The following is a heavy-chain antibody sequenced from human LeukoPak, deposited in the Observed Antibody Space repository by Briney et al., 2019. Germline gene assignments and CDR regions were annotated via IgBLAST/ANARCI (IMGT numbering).Heavy chain of an antibody. D-gene: IGHD3-3*01. J-gene: IGHJ4*02. V-gene: IGHV3-30*04. CDR3: ARSRGFLEWLEN. CDR2: ISYDGSNK. CDR1: GFTFSSYA. Sequence: GGSLRLSCAASGFTFSSYAMHWVRQAPGKGLEWVAVISYDGSNKYYADSVKGRFTISRDNSKNTLYLQMNSLRAEDTAVYYCARSRGFLEWLENWGQGTLVTVSS.